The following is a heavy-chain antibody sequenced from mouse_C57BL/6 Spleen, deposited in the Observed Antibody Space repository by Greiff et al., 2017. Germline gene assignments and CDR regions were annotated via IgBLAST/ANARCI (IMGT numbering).Heavy chain of an antibody. D-gene: IGHD1-1*01. V-gene: IGHV1-80*01. J-gene: IGHJ2*01. CDR2: IYPGDGDT. CDR1: GYAFSSYW. Sequence: QVQLQQSGAELVKPGASVKISCKASGYAFSSYWMNWVKQRPGKGLEWIGQIYPGDGDTNYNGKFKGKATLTADKSSSTAYMQLSSLTSEDSAVYFGARSYYGSLFDYWGQGTTLTVSS. CDR3: ARSYYGSLFDY.